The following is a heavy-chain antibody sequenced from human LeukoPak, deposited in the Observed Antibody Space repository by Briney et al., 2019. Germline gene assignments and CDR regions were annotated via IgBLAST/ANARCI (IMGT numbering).Heavy chain of an antibody. D-gene: IGHD2-15*01. CDR1: GFTFSSYW. CDR2: INQDGSEK. J-gene: IGHJ5*02. Sequence: TGGSLRLSCAASGFTFSSYWMSWVRQAPGKGLEWVANINQDGSEKYYVDSVKGRFTTSRDNAKNSLYLQMNSLRAEDTAVYYCARESCSGGSCYHNWFDPWGQGTLVTVSS. V-gene: IGHV3-7*01. CDR3: ARESCSGGSCYHNWFDP.